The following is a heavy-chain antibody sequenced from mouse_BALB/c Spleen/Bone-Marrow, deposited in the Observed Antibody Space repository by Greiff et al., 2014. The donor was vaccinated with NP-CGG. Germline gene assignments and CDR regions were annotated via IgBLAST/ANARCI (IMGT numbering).Heavy chain of an antibody. CDR2: IDPANGDT. J-gene: IGHJ1*01. D-gene: IGHD1-1*01. V-gene: IGHV14-3*02. CDR1: GFNIKDTF. Sequence: EVQLQQSGAELVEPGASVKLSCTASGFNIKDTFMHWVKQRPEQGLEWIGRIDPANGDTKYDPKFKGKATITADTSSNTAYLQLSSLTSEDTAVYYCTKPTFYDGSSYWYFDVWGAGTTVTVSS. CDR3: TKPTFYDGSSYWYFDV.